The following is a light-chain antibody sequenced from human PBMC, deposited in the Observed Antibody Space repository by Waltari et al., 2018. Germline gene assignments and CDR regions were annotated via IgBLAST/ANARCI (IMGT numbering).Light chain of an antibody. CDR2: KDN. Sequence: SYELTQPSPMSVSPGQTARITCTGNLLEKIYGYWYQQKPGQAPILVIFKDNERPSGIPERFSGSSSGTTVTLTISGVQAEDEADYYCQSADSSGPSVVFGGGTKLT. J-gene: IGLJ2*01. CDR1: LLEKIY. V-gene: IGLV3-25*03. CDR3: QSADSSGPSVV.